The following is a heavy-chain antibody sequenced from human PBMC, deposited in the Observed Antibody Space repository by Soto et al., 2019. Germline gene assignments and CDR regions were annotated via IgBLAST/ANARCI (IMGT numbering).Heavy chain of an antibody. CDR3: ARPTVSNANDAFDI. J-gene: IGHJ3*02. CDR1: GYTFTSYG. D-gene: IGHD4-17*01. Sequence: ASAKVSCKASGYTFTSYGISWVRQAPGQGLEWMGWISAYNGNTNYAQKLQGRVTMTTDTSTSTAYMELRSLRSDDTAVYYCARPTVSNANDAFDIWGQGTMVTVSS. V-gene: IGHV1-18*01. CDR2: ISAYNGNT.